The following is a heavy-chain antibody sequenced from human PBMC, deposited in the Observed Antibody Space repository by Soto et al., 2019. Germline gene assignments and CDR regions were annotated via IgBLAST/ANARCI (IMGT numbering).Heavy chain of an antibody. CDR3: ARVMSSLDAFDI. CDR1: GGTFNIYA. J-gene: IGHJ3*02. CDR2: IIPIFGTA. V-gene: IGHV1-69*13. D-gene: IGHD3-16*01. Sequence: SVKISSTSCGGTFNIYAIAGSLQTPGQGLEWMGGIIPIFGTANYAQKFQGRVTITADESTSTAYMELSSLRSEDTAVYYCARVMSSLDAFDIWGQGTMVTVSS.